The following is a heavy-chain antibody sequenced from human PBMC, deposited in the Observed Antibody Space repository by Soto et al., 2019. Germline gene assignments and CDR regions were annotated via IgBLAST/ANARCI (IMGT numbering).Heavy chain of an antibody. CDR2: FYYSGST. Sequence: SETLSLTCTVSGGSISSSSYYWGWIRQPPGKGLEWIGSFYYSGSTYYNPSLKSRVTISVDTSKNQFSLKLSSVTAADTALYYCARLNEALDFWGQGTLVTVSS. CDR1: GGSISSSSYY. V-gene: IGHV4-39*07. J-gene: IGHJ4*02. CDR3: ARLNEALDF.